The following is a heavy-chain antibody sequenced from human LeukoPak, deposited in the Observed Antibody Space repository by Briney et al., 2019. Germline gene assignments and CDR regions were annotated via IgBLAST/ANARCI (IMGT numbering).Heavy chain of an antibody. V-gene: IGHV3-23*01. J-gene: IGHJ3*02. CDR2: ISGTGGST. CDR1: GFTFSSYA. CDR3: ARATTPYDAFDI. D-gene: IGHD1-1*01. Sequence: GGSLRLSCAASGFTFSSYAMSWVRQTPRKGLEWVSAISGTGGSTYYADSVKGRFTISRDNSKNTLYLQMNSLRAEDTAIYYCARATTPYDAFDIWGQGTMVTVSS.